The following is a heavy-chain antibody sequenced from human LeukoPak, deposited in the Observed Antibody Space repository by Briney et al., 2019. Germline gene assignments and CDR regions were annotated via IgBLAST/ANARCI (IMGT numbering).Heavy chain of an antibody. Sequence: PSETLSLTCTVSGGSISSYYWSWIRQPPGKGLEWIGDIYYSGSTNYNPSLESRVTISVDTSKNHFSLKLSSVTAADTAVYYCARDPFINRRHYFDYWGQGTLVTVSS. J-gene: IGHJ4*02. D-gene: IGHD3-16*01. CDR1: GGSISSYY. CDR3: ARDPFINRRHYFDY. V-gene: IGHV4-59*01. CDR2: IYYSGST.